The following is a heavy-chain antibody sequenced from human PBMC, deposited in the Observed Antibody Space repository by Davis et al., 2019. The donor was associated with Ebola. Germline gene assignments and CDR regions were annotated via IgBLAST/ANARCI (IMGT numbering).Heavy chain of an antibody. CDR2: IYPDDSDT. V-gene: IGHV5-51*01. CDR3: ARRVPSYYYLDV. CDR1: GYSFTSYW. D-gene: IGHD1-1*01. Sequence: GGSLRLSCKGSGYSFTSYWIGWVRQMPGRGLQWMGIIYPDDSDTTYSPSFQGQVTISADKSISTAYLQWSSLKASDTAMYYCARRVPSYYYLDVWGKGTTVTVSS. J-gene: IGHJ6*03.